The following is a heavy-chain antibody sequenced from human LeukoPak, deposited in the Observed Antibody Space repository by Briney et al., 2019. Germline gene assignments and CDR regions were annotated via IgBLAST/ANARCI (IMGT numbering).Heavy chain of an antibody. V-gene: IGHV4-39*01. CDR2: IYYSGST. J-gene: IGHJ5*02. CDR1: GGSLSSSSYY. CDR3: ARRRGYSSSWYEP. Sequence: SETLSLTCTVSGGSLSSSSYYWGWIRQPPGKGLEWIGSIYYSGSTYYNPSLKSRVTISVGTSKNQFSLKLSSVTAADTAVYYCARRRGYSSSWYEPWGQGTLVTVSS. D-gene: IGHD6-13*01.